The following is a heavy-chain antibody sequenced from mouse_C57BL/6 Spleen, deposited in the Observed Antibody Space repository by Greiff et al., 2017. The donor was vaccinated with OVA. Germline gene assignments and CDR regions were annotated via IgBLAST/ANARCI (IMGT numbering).Heavy chain of an antibody. CDR1: GYTFTSYW. Sequence: QVQLQQPGAELVMPGASVKLSCKASGYTFTSYWMHWVKQRPGQGLEWIGEIDPSDSYTNYNQKFKGKSTLTVDKSSSTAYMQLSSLTSEDSAVYYCARGAYDYGDYFDYWGQGTTLTVSS. CDR2: IDPSDSYT. V-gene: IGHV1-69*01. CDR3: ARGAYDYGDYFDY. D-gene: IGHD2-4*01. J-gene: IGHJ2*01.